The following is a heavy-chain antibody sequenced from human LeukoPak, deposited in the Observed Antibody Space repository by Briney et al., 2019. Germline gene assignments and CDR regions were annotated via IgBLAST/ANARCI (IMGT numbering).Heavy chain of an antibody. CDR3: ASGGGSYSGVDY. D-gene: IGHD1-26*01. CDR2: ISSSSSYI. Sequence: GGSLRLSCAASGFTFSSYSMNWVRQAPGKGLEWVSSISSSSSYIYYADSVKGRFTISRDNAKNSLYLQMNSLRAEDTAVYYCASGGGSYSGVDYWGQGTLVTVSS. CDR1: GFTFSSYS. V-gene: IGHV3-21*01. J-gene: IGHJ4*02.